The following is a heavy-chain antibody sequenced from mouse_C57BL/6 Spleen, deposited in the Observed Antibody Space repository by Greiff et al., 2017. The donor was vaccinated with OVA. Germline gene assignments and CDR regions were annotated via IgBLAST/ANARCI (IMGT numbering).Heavy chain of an antibody. CDR1: GYTFTDYN. Sequence: VQLQQSGPELVKPGASVKIPCKASGYTFTDYNMDWVKQSHGKSLEWIGDINPNNGGTIYNQKFKGKATLTVDKSSSTAYMELRSLTSEDTAVYYCARGASFFTTVVADYFDYWGQGTTLTVSS. CDR2: INPNNGGT. J-gene: IGHJ2*01. V-gene: IGHV1-18*01. D-gene: IGHD1-1*01. CDR3: ARGASFFTTVVADYFDY.